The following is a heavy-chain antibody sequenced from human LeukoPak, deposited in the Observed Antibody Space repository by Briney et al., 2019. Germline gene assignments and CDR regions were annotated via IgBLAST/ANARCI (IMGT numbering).Heavy chain of an antibody. V-gene: IGHV3-48*01. D-gene: IGHD2-2*01. Sequence: GGSLRLSCAASGFTFSSYSMNWVRQAPGKGLEWVSYISSSSSTIYYADSVKGRFTISRDNAKNSLYLQMNSLRAEDTAVYYCARAYEGYCSSTSCFSFDYWGQGTLVTVSS. CDR2: ISSSSSTI. CDR1: GFTFSSYS. J-gene: IGHJ4*02. CDR3: ARAYEGYCSSTSCFSFDY.